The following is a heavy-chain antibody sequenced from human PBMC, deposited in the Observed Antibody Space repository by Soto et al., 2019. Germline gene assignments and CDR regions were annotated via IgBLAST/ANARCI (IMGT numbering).Heavy chain of an antibody. CDR1: GGSISSGGYS. J-gene: IGHJ5*02. V-gene: IGHV4-30-2*01. Sequence: QLQLQESGSGLVKPSQTLSLTCAVSGGSISSGGYSWSWIRQPPGKGLEWIGYIYHSGSTYYNPSLKSRVTISVDRSKNQFSLKLCSVTAADSAVYYCAGERGPYCGVECYPPTPNWFDPWGQGTLVTVSS. D-gene: IGHD2-21*01. CDR3: AGERGPYCGVECYPPTPNWFDP. CDR2: IYHSGST.